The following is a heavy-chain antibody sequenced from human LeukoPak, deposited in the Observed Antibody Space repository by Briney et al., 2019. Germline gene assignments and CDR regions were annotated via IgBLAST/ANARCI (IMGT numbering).Heavy chain of an antibody. Sequence: GGSLRLSCAASGFTFSSYWMHWVRQTPGKGLVWVSRIISDGGSTTYADSVKGRFTISRDNAKNTLYLQLNSLRAEDTAVYYCARVKRGYSDVLDYWGQGTLVTVSS. D-gene: IGHD1-26*01. CDR3: ARVKRGYSDVLDY. V-gene: IGHV3-74*01. J-gene: IGHJ4*02. CDR2: IISDGGST. CDR1: GFTFSSYW.